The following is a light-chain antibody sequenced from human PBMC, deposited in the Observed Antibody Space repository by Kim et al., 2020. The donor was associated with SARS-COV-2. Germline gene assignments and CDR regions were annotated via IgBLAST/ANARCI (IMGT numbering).Light chain of an antibody. J-gene: IGLJ2*01. CDR3: NSRDSSGIV. CDR2: GKN. Sequence: SSELTQDPAVSVALGQTVRITCQGDSLRGYYASWYQQTPGQAPVLVIFGKNNRPSGIPDRFSGSSSGNTASLTITGAQAEDEADYYCNSRDSSGIVFGG. V-gene: IGLV3-19*01. CDR1: SLRGYY.